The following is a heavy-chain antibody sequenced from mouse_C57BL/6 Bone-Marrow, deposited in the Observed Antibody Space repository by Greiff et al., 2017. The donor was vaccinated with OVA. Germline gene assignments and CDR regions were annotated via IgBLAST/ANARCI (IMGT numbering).Heavy chain of an antibody. J-gene: IGHJ3*01. Sequence: QVQLQQSGPELVKPGASVKISCKASGYAFSSSWMNWVKQRPGKGLEWIGRIYPGAGDTNYNGKFKGKATLTADKSSSTAYMQLSSLTSEDSAVYCCATDCYYAWFAYWGQGTPVTVSA. D-gene: IGHD2-3*01. CDR2: IYPGAGDT. V-gene: IGHV1-82*01. CDR1: GYAFSSSW. CDR3: ATDCYYAWFAY.